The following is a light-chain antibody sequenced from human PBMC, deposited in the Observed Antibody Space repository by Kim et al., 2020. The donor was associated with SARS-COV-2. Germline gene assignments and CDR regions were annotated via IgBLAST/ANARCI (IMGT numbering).Light chain of an antibody. Sequence: SSELTQDPAVSVALGQTVSITCQGDSLRTYYASWYQQKPGQAPVLVFYGEDNRPSGIPDRFSGSSLGKTASLTITGAQAEDEADYYCNSRDSSANHLVFGGGTRLTVL. J-gene: IGLJ3*02. CDR2: GED. V-gene: IGLV3-19*01. CDR1: SLRTYY. CDR3: NSRDSSANHLV.